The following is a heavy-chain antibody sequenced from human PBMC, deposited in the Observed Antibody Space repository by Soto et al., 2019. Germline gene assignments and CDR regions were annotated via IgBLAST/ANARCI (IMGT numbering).Heavy chain of an antibody. CDR2: IRSKSYGGTT. D-gene: IGHD2-21*01. CDR3: SRNVIANF. V-gene: IGHV3-49*04. Sequence: LRLSCTTSGFTFADYAVSWVRQAPGKGLEWVGFIRSKSYGGTTEYAASVKGRFTISRDDSKGIAYLQMDSLKTEDTAVYFCSRNVIANFWGQGTLVTVSS. CDR1: GFTFADYA. J-gene: IGHJ4*02.